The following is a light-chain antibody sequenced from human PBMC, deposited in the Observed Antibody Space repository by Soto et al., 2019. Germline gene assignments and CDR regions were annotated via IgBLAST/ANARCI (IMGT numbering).Light chain of an antibody. CDR1: RSVTPF. CDR2: DES. CDR3: QQRTNWSLT. J-gene: IGKJ4*02. V-gene: IGKV3-11*01. Sequence: EIVLTQSPATMSLSPGERATLSCRASRSVTPFLSWSQQKPGQAPSLLLYDESNRATGVPTRFSGSGSGKEFTLTISSLEPDDFAVYYCQQRTNWSLTFGWGTKVERK.